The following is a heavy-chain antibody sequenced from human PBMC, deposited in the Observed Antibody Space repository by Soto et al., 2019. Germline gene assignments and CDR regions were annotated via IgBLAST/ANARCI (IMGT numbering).Heavy chain of an antibody. D-gene: IGHD3-22*01. CDR3: ARQYYYDSSGYDWDYFDY. V-gene: IGHV5-51*01. CDR1: GYSFTSYW. J-gene: IGHJ4*02. Sequence: PGESLKISCKGSGYSFTSYWIGWVRQMPGKGLEWMGIIYPGDSDTRYSPSFQGQVTISADKSISTAYLQWSSLKASDTAMYYCARQYYYDSSGYDWDYFDYWGQGTLVTVSS. CDR2: IYPGDSDT.